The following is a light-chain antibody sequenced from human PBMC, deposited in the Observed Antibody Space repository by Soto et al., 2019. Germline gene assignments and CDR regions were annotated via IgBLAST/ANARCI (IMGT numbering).Light chain of an antibody. CDR2: NND. CDR1: SSNIASNT. V-gene: IGLV1-44*01. CDR3: AAWDDSLKGPV. Sequence: QSVLTQPPSASGTPGQTVTISCSVGSSNIASNTINWYQQLPGTAPKLLIYNNDHRPSGVPDRFSGSKSGTSASLAISGLQSEDEAVYYCAAWDDSLKGPVFGGGTQLTVL. J-gene: IGLJ2*01.